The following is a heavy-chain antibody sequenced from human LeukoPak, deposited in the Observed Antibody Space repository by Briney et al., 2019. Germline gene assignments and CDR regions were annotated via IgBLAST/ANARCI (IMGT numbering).Heavy chain of an antibody. CDR3: ARDARYSYGNYYYHGMDV. CDR1: GFTFDDYG. Sequence: GGSLRLSCAASGFTFDDYGMSWVRQAPGKGLEWVSGINWNGGSRGYADSVKGRFTISRDNSKNTLYLQMNSLRAEDTAVYYCARDARYSYGNYYYHGMDVWGQGTTVTVSS. J-gene: IGHJ6*02. CDR2: INWNGGSR. D-gene: IGHD5-18*01. V-gene: IGHV3-20*04.